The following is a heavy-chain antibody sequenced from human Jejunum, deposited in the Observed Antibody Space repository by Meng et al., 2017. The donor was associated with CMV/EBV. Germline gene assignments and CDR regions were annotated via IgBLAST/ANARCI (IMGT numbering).Heavy chain of an antibody. D-gene: IGHD4-11*01. V-gene: IGHV3-48*03. CDR3: ARLQWAAFDY. CDR1: GFTFSSYA. J-gene: IGHJ4*02. Sequence: SCVASGFTFSSYAMSWVRQAPGKGLEWVAYITGPGNTIYYADSVRGRFTISRDNAKNSLFLQMSGLRAEDTAVYYCARLQWAAFDYWGQGALVTVSS. CDR2: ITGPGNTI.